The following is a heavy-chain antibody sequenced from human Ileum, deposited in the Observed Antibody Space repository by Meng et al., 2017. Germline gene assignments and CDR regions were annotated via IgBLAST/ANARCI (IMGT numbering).Heavy chain of an antibody. J-gene: IGHJ4*03. CDR2: IYSTGII. D-gene: IGHD2-15*01. Sequence: LEESGPRPVRPSETLSLTCTFSGGSGSSRSHYWNRIRQTPGKRLEWIGYIYSTGIINYNPSLKNRVTISLDTSMNQFSLKLTSVTAADTAFYYCARGYSSGEGYFDQWGQGTLVTVSS. V-gene: IGHV4-61*01. CDR1: GGSGSSRSHY. CDR3: ARGYSSGEGYFDQ.